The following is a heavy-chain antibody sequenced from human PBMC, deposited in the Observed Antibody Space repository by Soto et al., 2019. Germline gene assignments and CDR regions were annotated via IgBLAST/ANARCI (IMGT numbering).Heavy chain of an antibody. V-gene: IGHV4-4*07. CDR1: GGSISSNY. D-gene: IGHD6-6*01. CDR2: MYTSGTT. J-gene: IGHJ5*02. CDR3: ARERAAPSWIDP. Sequence: SETLSLTCTVSGGSISSNYWTWIRQPAGKGLEWIGRMYTSGTTDYNPSFKSRVTMSVDTSKNQVSLKLSSVTAADTAVYYCARERAAPSWIDPWGQGTLVTVSS.